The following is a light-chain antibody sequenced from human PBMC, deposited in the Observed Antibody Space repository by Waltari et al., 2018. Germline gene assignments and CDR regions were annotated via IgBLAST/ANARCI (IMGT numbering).Light chain of an antibody. CDR2: RNK. V-gene: IGLV1-47*01. Sequence: QSVLTQPPSASGTPGQRVTIPCSGSRSNIGSNYVSLYQQVPGTAPKLLIYRNKQRPSGVPDRFSGSKSGTSASLAISGLRSEDEVDYYCAAWDDSLSGRVFGGGTKVTVL. CDR1: RSNIGSNY. J-gene: IGLJ3*02. CDR3: AAWDDSLSGRV.